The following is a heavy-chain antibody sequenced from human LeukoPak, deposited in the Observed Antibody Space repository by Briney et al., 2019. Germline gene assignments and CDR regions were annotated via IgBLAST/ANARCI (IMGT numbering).Heavy chain of an antibody. CDR3: ASLYVVVTANFDY. D-gene: IGHD2-21*02. V-gene: IGHV4-39*07. CDR2: IYYRGST. CDR1: GGSISSDSYY. J-gene: IGHJ4*02. Sequence: SETLSLTCTVSGGSISSDSYYWGWIRQPPGKGLEWIGNIYYRGSTYYHPSLKSRVTISVDTSNNQFSLKLTSVTAADTAVYYCASLYVVVTANFDYWGQGTLVTVSS.